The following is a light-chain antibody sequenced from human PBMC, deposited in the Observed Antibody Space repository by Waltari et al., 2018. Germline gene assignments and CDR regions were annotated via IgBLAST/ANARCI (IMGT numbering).Light chain of an antibody. CDR2: INSDGIH. J-gene: IGLJ3*02. CDR3: QTGGHGTWV. Sequence: QLVLTQSPSASASLGASVKLTCTLSSGHSRNVIAWLQQQPERGPRYLMKINSDGIHSKGDEIPDRFSGSSAGAERYLTISSVQPEDEADYYCQTGGHGTWVFGGGTKLTVL. CDR1: SGHSRNV. V-gene: IGLV4-69*01.